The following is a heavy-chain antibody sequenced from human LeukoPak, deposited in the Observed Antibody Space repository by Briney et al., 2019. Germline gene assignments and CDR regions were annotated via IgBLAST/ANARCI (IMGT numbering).Heavy chain of an antibody. Sequence: GASVKVSCKASGYTFTGYYMHWVRQAPGQGLEWMGWINPNSGGTNYAQKFQGRVTMTRDTSISTAYMELSRLRSDDTAVYYCARDPNEYSSSSLAFDIWGQGTMVTVSS. D-gene: IGHD6-6*01. CDR1: GYTFTGYY. V-gene: IGHV1-2*02. J-gene: IGHJ3*02. CDR2: INPNSGGT. CDR3: ARDPNEYSSSSLAFDI.